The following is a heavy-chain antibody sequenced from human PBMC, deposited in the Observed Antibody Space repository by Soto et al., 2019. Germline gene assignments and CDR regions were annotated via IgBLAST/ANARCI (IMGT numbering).Heavy chain of an antibody. CDR2: IIPIFGTA. V-gene: IGHV1-69*13. Sequence: SVKVSCKASGGTFSSYAISWVRQAPGQGLELMGGIIPIFGTANYAQKFQGRVTITADESTSTAYMELSSLRSEDTAVYYFASGDYYDSSGYYPDAFDIRGQWTMVTVSS. D-gene: IGHD3-22*01. CDR3: ASGDYYDSSGYYPDAFDI. CDR1: GGTFSSYA. J-gene: IGHJ3*02.